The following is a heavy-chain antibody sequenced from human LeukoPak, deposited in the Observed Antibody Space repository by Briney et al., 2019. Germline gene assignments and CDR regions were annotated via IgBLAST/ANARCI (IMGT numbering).Heavy chain of an antibody. CDR2: IKEDGSET. CDR1: GFTFSRYW. D-gene: IGHD3-22*01. CDR3: ARDQVLAMIGVLQGAFDL. Sequence: PGGSLRLSCAASGFTFSRYWMSWVRQAPGKGLEWVANIKEDGSETYYVDSVKGRLTNSRDNAKKSLYLQMNSLRAEDTAVYYCARDQVLAMIGVLQGAFDLWGQGTMVTVFS. J-gene: IGHJ3*01. V-gene: IGHV3-7*01.